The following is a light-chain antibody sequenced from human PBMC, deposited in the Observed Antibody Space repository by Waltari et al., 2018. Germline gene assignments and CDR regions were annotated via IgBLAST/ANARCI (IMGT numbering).Light chain of an antibody. CDR1: SRDIGTFNL. V-gene: IGLV2-23*02. J-gene: IGLJ3*02. Sequence: QSALTQPASVSGSPGQSFSISCIGPSRDIGTFNLVSWYLQYPGTAPKLLIYDVSPRPSGVSNRFSGSKSGNTASLTISGLQAEDEAIYYCCSYAGSRTWVFGGGAKLTVL. CDR2: DVS. CDR3: CSYAGSRTWV.